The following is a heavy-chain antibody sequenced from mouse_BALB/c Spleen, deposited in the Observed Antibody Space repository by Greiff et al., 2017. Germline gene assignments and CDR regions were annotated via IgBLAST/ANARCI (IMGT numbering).Heavy chain of an antibody. V-gene: IGHV5-9-4*01. J-gene: IGHJ4*01. CDR3: ARGWDYAMDY. D-gene: IGHD4-1*01. Sequence: EVQGVESGGGLVKPGGSLKLSCAASGFTFSSYAMSWVRQSPEKRLEWVAEISSGGSYTYYPDTVTGRFTISRDNAKNTLYLEMSSLRSEDTAMYYCARGWDYAMDYWGQGTSVTVSS. CDR2: ISSGGSYT. CDR1: GFTFSSYA.